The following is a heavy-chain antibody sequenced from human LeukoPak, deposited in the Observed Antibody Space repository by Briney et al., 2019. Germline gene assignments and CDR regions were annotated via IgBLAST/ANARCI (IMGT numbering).Heavy chain of an antibody. J-gene: IGHJ4*02. D-gene: IGHD6-19*01. CDR2: INPNSGGT. CDR3: ARTGSSGWYVLDY. V-gene: IGHV1-2*02. CDR1: GYTFTGYY. Sequence: GASVKVSCKASGYTFTGYYMHWVRQAPGQGLEWMGWINPNSGGTNYAQKFQGRVTMTRDTSISTAYMELSRLRSDDTAVYYCARTGSSGWYVLDYWGQGTLVTVSS.